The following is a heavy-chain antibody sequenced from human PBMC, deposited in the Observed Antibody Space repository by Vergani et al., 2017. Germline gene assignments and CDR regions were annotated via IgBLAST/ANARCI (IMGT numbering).Heavy chain of an antibody. CDR2: INPNSGGT. Sequence: QVQLVQSGAEVKKPGASVKVSCKASGYTFTGYYMHWVRQAPGQGLEWMGWINPNSGGTNYAQQFQGRVTMTRDTSISTAYMELSMLRSDDTAVDYCARVAGYCSSTSCYSSDAFDIWGQGTMVTVSS. D-gene: IGHD2-2*01. CDR1: GYTFTGYY. J-gene: IGHJ3*02. CDR3: ARVAGYCSSTSCYSSDAFDI. V-gene: IGHV1-2*02.